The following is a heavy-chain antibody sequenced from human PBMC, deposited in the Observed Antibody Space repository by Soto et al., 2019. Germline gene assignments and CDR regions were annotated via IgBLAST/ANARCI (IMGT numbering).Heavy chain of an antibody. J-gene: IGHJ3*02. D-gene: IGHD4-17*01. V-gene: IGHV1-69*02. Sequence: ASVKVSCKASGGTFSSYTISWVRQAPGQGLEWMGRIIPILGIANYAQKFQGRVTITADKSTSTAYMELSSLRSEDTAVYYCARVGHHDYGDPEWAFDIWGQGTMVTVSS. CDR2: IIPILGIA. CDR3: ARVGHHDYGDPEWAFDI. CDR1: GGTFSSYT.